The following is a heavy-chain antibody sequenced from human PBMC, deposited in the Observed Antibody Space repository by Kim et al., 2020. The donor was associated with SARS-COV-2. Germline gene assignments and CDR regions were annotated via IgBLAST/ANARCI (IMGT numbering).Heavy chain of an antibody. CDR3: ARQLGIPRNWYFDL. CDR2: IYYSGST. Sequence: SETLSLTCTVSGGSISSYYWSWIRQPPGKGLEWIGYIYYSGSTNYNPSLKSRVTISVDTSKNQFSLKLSSVTAADTAVYYCARQLGIPRNWYFDLWGRGTLVTVSS. CDR1: GGSISSYY. V-gene: IGHV4-59*08. D-gene: IGHD7-27*01. J-gene: IGHJ2*01.